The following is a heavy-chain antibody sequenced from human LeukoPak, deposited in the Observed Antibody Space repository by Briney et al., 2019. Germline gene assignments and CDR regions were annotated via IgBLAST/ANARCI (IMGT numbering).Heavy chain of an antibody. CDR3: VRGRGVPEYYFDY. D-gene: IGHD2-2*01. CDR1: GFTFSSYW. V-gene: IGHV3-74*01. Sequence: GGSVRLSCANSGFTFSSYWMHWVRQAPGKGLVWVSRIKADGSSTTYADFVQGRFTISRDNAKNTLYLQMNSLRADDTAVYYCVRGRGVPEYYFDYWGQGTLVTLSS. J-gene: IGHJ4*02. CDR2: IKADGSST.